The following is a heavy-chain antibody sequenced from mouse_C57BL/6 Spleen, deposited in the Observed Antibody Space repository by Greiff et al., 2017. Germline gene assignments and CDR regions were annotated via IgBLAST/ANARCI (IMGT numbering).Heavy chain of an antibody. J-gene: IGHJ1*03. D-gene: IGHD1-1*02. CDR1: GYAFSSSW. CDR3: ARGGGYWYFDV. CDR2: IYPGDGDT. Sequence: QVQLQQSGPELVKPGASVKISCKASGYAFSSSWMNWVKQRPGKGLEWIGRIYPGDGDTNYNGKFKGKATLTADKSSSTAYMQLRSLTSEDSAVYFCARGGGYWYFDVWGTGTTVTVSS. V-gene: IGHV1-82*01.